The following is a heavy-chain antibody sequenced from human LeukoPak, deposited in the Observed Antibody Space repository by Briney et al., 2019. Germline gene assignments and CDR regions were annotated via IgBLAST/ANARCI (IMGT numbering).Heavy chain of an antibody. Sequence: SVKVSCKASGYTFTGYYMHWVRQAPGQGPEWMGWINPNSGVTNYAQKFQGRVTMTRHTSISTAYMELSRLRSDDTAVYYCARDSGIAVAGTSFDYWGQGTLVTVSS. CDR2: INPNSGVT. V-gene: IGHV1-2*02. CDR1: GYTFTGYY. CDR3: ARDSGIAVAGTSFDY. D-gene: IGHD6-19*01. J-gene: IGHJ4*02.